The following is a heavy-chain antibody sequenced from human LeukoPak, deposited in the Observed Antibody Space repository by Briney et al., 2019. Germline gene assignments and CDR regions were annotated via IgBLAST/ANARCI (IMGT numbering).Heavy chain of an antibody. CDR1: GGSNRSGSYY. Sequence: SQTLSLTCTVSGGSNRSGSYYWSWLRQPAGKGLEWIGRIYTSGSTNYNPSLKSQVTISVDTSKNQFSLKLSSVTAADTAVYYCARAGGSFYWYFDLWGRGTLVTVSS. D-gene: IGHD1-26*01. J-gene: IGHJ2*01. CDR3: ARAGGSFYWYFDL. CDR2: IYTSGST. V-gene: IGHV4-61*02.